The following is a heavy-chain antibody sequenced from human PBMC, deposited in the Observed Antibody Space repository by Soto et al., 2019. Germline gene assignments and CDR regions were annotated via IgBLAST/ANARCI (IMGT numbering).Heavy chain of an antibody. J-gene: IGHJ5*02. D-gene: IGHD4-17*01. CDR1: GFSFSDYY. CDR3: VRDDDYGGTNNWFDP. V-gene: IGHV3-11*01. Sequence: QEQLVESGGGVVKPGGSLRLSCTASGFSFSDYYMSWIRQAPGKGLECIAYISSSGNSIYYADSVKGRFTVSRDNAKNSLYLHMHSLTAEDTAMYYCVRDDDYGGTNNWFDPWGQGTLVTVSS. CDR2: ISSSGNSI.